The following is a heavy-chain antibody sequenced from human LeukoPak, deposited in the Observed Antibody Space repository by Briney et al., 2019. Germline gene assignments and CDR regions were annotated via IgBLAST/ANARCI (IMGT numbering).Heavy chain of an antibody. D-gene: IGHD6-13*01. V-gene: IGHV4-34*01. CDR1: GEYFSTYY. J-gene: IGHJ5*02. Sequence: SETLSLTCAVYGEYFSTYYYSWIRQPPGKGLEWIGEINHSGSTNYNPSLKSRVTISLDKSKNQFSLKLSSVTAADTAVYYCATTAAAGTRLAWFDPWGQGTLVTVSS. CDR3: ATTAAAGTRLAWFDP. CDR2: INHSGST.